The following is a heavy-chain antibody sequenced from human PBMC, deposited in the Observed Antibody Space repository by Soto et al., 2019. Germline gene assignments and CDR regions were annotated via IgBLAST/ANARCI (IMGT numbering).Heavy chain of an antibody. D-gene: IGHD2-2*01. CDR1: GCTFSTPW. CDR3: TTSRNS. J-gene: IGHJ4*02. V-gene: IGHV3-7*02. CDR2: INQDGSEK. Sequence: WGSLRLSXAASGCTFSTPWMDWVRQHQATGLERVANINQDGSEKNYADSANGRFTAYSVNAHNSLYLLMSGLTAADSALDYFTTSRNSWGQGTLVTVSS.